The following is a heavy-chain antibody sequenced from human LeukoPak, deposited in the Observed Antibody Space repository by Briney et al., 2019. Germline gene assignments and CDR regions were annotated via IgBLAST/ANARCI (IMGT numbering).Heavy chain of an antibody. D-gene: IGHD1-26*01. CDR2: IYYSGST. V-gene: IGHV4-59*01. Sequence: PSETLSLTCTVSGGSISGYYWSWIRQPPGKGLEWIGYIYYSGSTSYNPSLKSRVTISVDTSKNQFSLKLSSVTAADTAVYYCAREGARWEPSFSAFDIWGQGTMVTVSS. CDR1: GGSISGYY. CDR3: AREGARWEPSFSAFDI. J-gene: IGHJ3*02.